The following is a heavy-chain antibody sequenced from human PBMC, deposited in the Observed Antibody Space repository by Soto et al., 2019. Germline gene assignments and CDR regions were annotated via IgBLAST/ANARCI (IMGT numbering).Heavy chain of an antibody. CDR2: ISAYNGNT. CDR3: ARIAPPLRLLYYYYYMDV. D-gene: IGHD4-17*01. CDR1: GYTFTSYG. J-gene: IGHJ6*03. Sequence: QVQLVQSGAEVKKPGASVKVSCKASGYTFTSYGISWVRQAPGQGLEWMGWISAYNGNTNYAQKLQGRGTMTTDTSTSTAYMELRSLRSDDTAVYYCARIAPPLRLLYYYYYMDVWGKGTTVTVSS. V-gene: IGHV1-18*01.